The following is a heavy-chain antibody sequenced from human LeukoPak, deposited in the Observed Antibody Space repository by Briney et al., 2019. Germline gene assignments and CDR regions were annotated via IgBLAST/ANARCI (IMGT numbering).Heavy chain of an antibody. CDR1: GGSISSYY. Sequence: SETLSLTCTVSGGSISSYYWSWIRQPPGKGLEWIGYVYYSGSTNYNPSLKSRVTISVDTSKNQFSLKLSSVTAADTAVYYCARYSSSWIFDYWGQGTLVTVSS. CDR2: VYYSGST. V-gene: IGHV4-59*01. J-gene: IGHJ4*02. D-gene: IGHD6-13*01. CDR3: ARYSSSWIFDY.